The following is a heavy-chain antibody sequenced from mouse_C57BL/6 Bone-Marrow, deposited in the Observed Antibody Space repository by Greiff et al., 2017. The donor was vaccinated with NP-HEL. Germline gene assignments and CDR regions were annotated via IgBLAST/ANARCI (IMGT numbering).Heavy chain of an antibody. CDR3: ARQEGRWFAY. V-gene: IGHV1-76*01. J-gene: IGHJ3*01. Sequence: QVQLQQSGAELVRPGASVKLSCKASGYTFTDYYINWVKQRPGQGLEWIARIYPGSGNTYYNEKFKGKATLTAEKSSSTAYMQLSSLTSEDSAVYFCARQEGRWFAYWGQGTLVTVSA. CDR2: IYPGSGNT. CDR1: GYTFTDYY. D-gene: IGHD3-3*01.